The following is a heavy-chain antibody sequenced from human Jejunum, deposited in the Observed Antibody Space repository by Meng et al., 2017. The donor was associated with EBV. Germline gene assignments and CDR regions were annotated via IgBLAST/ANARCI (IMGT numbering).Heavy chain of an antibody. V-gene: IGHV1-2*06. CDR3: AREIAAGSGWFFFDY. J-gene: IGHJ4*02. CDR2: ISSNTGGT. D-gene: IGHD6-19*01. Sequence: QVQLLQSWAEVKKHGAAVKVSCXXSGYTLTGYYMHWVRQAPGQGLEWMGRISSNTGGTNYAQKFQGRVTLTRDTSINTAYMELSSLISDDTAVYYCAREIAAGSGWFFFDYWGQGALVTVSS. CDR1: GYTLTGYY.